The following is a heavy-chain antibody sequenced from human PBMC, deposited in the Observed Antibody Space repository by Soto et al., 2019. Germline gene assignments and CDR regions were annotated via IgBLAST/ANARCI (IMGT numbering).Heavy chain of an antibody. CDR2: IYYSGST. CDR3: ARPIGNTPAVWYFDL. CDR1: GASISSHY. J-gene: IGHJ2*01. V-gene: IGHV4-59*08. Sequence: QVQLQESGPGLVKPSETLSLTCTVSGASISSHYWSWIRQSPGKGLEWLGYIYYSGSTDYNPSLKSRLTISVDTSKNHLSLRLSSVTAAETAVYYCARPIGNTPAVWYFDLWGRGTLVKVSS.